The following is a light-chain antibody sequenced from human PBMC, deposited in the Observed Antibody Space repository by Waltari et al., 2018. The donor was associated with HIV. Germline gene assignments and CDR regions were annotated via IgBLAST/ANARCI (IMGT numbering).Light chain of an antibody. CDR3: AAWDGSLNGHVV. CDR1: SSNIGSNS. J-gene: IGLJ2*01. CDR2: CNN. Sequence: QSVLTLTPSASATPGPRVTISFSGSSSNIGSNSLNWSQQLPGTAPKLLIYCNNQRPSGVPDRFSGSKSGTSASLAIGGLQSEDEADYYCAAWDGSLNGHVVFGGGTKLTVL. V-gene: IGLV1-44*01.